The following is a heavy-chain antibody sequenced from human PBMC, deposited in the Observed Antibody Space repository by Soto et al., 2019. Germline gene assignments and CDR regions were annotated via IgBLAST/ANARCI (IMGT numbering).Heavy chain of an antibody. CDR3: TKSLNHYGMDV. CDR1: GYTFTAYY. J-gene: IGHJ6*02. D-gene: IGHD3-10*01. V-gene: IGHV1-2*04. Sequence: QVQLVQSGAEVRKPGASVKVSCKASGYTFTAYYVHWVRQAPGQGLEWMGWINPNTGGTKYAQKFQGWVTMTRDTSISTAYIELSRLRADDTAMYYCTKSLNHYGMDVWGQGTTVTVSS. CDR2: INPNTGGT.